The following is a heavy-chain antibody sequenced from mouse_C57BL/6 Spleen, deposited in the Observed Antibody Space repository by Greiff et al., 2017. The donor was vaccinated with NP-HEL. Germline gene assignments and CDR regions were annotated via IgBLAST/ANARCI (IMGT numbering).Heavy chain of an antibody. CDR3: AREYPTVTRGTDYAMDY. CDR1: GYTFTSYW. J-gene: IGHJ4*01. CDR2: IYPSDSET. D-gene: IGHD4-1*02. Sequence: QVQLQQPGAELVRPGSSVKLSCKASGYTFTSYWMDWVKQRPGQGLEWIGNIYPSDSETHYNQKFKDKATLTVDKSSSTAYMQLSSLTSEDSAVYYCAREYPTVTRGTDYAMDYWGQGTSVTVSS. V-gene: IGHV1-61*01.